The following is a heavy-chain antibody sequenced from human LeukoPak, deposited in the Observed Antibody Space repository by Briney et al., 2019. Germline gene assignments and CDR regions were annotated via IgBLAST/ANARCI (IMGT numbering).Heavy chain of an antibody. CDR3: ATRDGSY. CDR1: GYSISSGYF. CDR2: IYHSGTT. D-gene: IGHD5-24*01. V-gene: IGHV4-38-2*02. J-gene: IGHJ4*02. Sequence: SETLSLTCTVSGYSISSGYFWGWIRQPPGKGLEWIGSIYHSGTTYYNPSLKSRVTISVDTSKNQFSLKLSSVTVADTAVYYCATRDGSYWGQGTLVTVSS.